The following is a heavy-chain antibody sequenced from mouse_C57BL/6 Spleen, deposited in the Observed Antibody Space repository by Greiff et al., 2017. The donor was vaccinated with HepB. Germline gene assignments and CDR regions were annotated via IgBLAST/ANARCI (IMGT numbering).Heavy chain of an antibody. CDR1: GYTFTTYP. CDR2: FHPYNDDT. J-gene: IGHJ1*03. D-gene: IGHD1-1*01. V-gene: IGHV1-47*01. CDR3: ARNADYYGSSYGYFDV. Sequence: VQRVESGAELVKPGASVKMSCKASGYTFTTYPIEWMKQNHGKSLEWIGNFHPYNDDTKYNEKFKGKATLTVEKSSSTVYLELSRLTSDDSAVYYCARNADYYGSSYGYFDVWGTGTTVTVSS.